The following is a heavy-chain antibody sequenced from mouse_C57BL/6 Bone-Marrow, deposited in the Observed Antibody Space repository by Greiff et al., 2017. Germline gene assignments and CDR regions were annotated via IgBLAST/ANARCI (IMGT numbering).Heavy chain of an antibody. V-gene: IGHV10-1*01. CDR1: GFSFNTYA. D-gene: IGHD2-4*01. Sequence: VQLVESGGGLVQPKGSLKLSCAASGFSFNTYAMNWVRQAPGKGLEWVARIRSKSNNYATYYADSVKDRFTISRDDSESMLYLQMNNLKTEDTAMYYCVRHGLRRGFAYWGQGTLVTVSA. CDR2: IRSKSNNYAT. J-gene: IGHJ3*01. CDR3: VRHGLRRGFAY.